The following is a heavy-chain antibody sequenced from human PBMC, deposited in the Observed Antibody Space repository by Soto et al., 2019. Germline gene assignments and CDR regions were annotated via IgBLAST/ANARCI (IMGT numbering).Heavy chain of an antibody. CDR2: ISGSDDTT. V-gene: IGHV3-23*01. J-gene: IGHJ4*02. Sequence: PGGSLRLSCTASGFTFSSYAMRWVRQAPGKGLEWVAAISGSDDTTYYADSVKGRFTTSRDNSNNTLYLQMNSLRAEDTAVYYCTKDSRVTMVRGVILPHGYWGQGTLVTVSS. D-gene: IGHD3-10*01. CDR3: TKDSRVTMVRGVILPHGY. CDR1: GFTFSSYA.